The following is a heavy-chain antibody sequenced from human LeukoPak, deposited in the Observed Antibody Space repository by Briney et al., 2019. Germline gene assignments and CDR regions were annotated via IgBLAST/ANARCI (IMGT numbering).Heavy chain of an antibody. CDR3: ARAYYYDSRSLDY. CDR2: INPNSGGT. J-gene: IGHJ4*02. D-gene: IGHD3-22*01. CDR1: GYTFTGYY. Sequence: ASVKVSCKASGYTFTGYYMHWVRQAPGQGLEWMGWINPNSGGTNYAQKFQGRVTMTRDTSISTAYMELSRLRSDDTAVYYCARAYYYDSRSLDYWGQGTLVTVSS. V-gene: IGHV1-2*02.